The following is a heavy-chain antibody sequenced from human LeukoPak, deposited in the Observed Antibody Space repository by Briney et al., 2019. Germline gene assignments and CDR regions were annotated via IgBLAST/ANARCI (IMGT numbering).Heavy chain of an antibody. J-gene: IGHJ6*02. D-gene: IGHD6-6*01. CDR2: ISGSGGST. CDR1: GFTFSSYG. V-gene: IGHV3-23*01. CDR3: AKEGNVHYYYGMDV. Sequence: GRSLRLSCAASGFTFSSYGMHWVRQAPGKGLEWVSAISGSGGSTYYADSVKGRFTISRDNSKNTLYLQMNSLRAEDTAVYYCAKEGNVHYYYGMDVWGQGTTVTVSS.